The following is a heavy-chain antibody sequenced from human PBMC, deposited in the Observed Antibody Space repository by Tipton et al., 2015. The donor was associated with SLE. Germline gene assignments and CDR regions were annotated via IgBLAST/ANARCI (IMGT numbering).Heavy chain of an antibody. J-gene: IGHJ4*02. CDR2: IYYSGNT. CDR3: ARDPKY. V-gene: IGHV4-39*07. Sequence: TLSLTCTVSGGSISSSSYYWGWIRQPPGKGLEWIGSIYYSGNTYYNPFLRSRVTISADTSKNQFSLKLTSVTAADTAVYYCARDPKYWGQGTLVTVSS. CDR1: GGSISSSSYY.